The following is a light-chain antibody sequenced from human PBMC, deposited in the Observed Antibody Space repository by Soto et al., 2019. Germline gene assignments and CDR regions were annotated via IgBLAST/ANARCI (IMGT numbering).Light chain of an antibody. CDR2: AAS. J-gene: IGKJ5*01. V-gene: IGKV1-39*01. CDR1: QSISSY. CDR3: QQSYSTPYT. Sequence: ILITHSSSSLSASVGHSVPITCRASQSISSYLNWYQQKPGKAPKLLIYAASSLQSGVPSRFSGSGSGTDFTLTISSLQPEDFATYYCQQSYSTPYTFGQGTRLEIK.